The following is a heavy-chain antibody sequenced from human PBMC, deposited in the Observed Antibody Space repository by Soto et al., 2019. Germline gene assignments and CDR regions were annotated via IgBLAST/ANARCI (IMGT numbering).Heavy chain of an antibody. D-gene: IGHD2-15*01. CDR2: VYHTGRT. CDR1: GGSFKSGSYS. Sequence: PSETLSLTCTVSGGSFKSGSYSWSWIRQPPGKGLEWIGYVYHTGRTSYNPSLKSRVSISMDRSKNQFSLKLSSVTAADTAVYYCARVSCGGSCLDYWGQGTLVTVSS. V-gene: IGHV4-61*01. J-gene: IGHJ4*02. CDR3: ARVSCGGSCLDY.